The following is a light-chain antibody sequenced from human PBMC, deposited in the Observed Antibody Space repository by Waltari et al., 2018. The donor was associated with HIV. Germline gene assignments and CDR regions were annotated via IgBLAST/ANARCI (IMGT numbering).Light chain of an antibody. CDR1: QSISSW. Sequence: DIQMTQSPSTLSASVGDRVTITCRASQSISSWLAWYQQKPGKAPKLLIYKAPRLESVVPPRCSGSGSVTEFTLTISSLQPDDCASYYCQQYSSYCTFGQGTKLEI. V-gene: IGKV1-5*03. CDR3: QQYSSYCT. CDR2: KAP. J-gene: IGKJ2*01.